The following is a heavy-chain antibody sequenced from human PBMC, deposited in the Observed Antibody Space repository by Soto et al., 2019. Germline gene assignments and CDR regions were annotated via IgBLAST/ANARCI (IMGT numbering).Heavy chain of an antibody. Sequence: QVQLVEAGGGVVQTGRSLRLSCAASGFTFSSYAMHWVRQAPGKGLEWVAVISYDGSNKYYADSVKGRFTISRDNSKNTLYLQMNSLRAEDTAVYYCARDTGGYHFQHWGQGTLVTVSS. V-gene: IGHV3-30-3*01. J-gene: IGHJ1*01. CDR2: ISYDGSNK. CDR3: ARDTGGYHFQH. D-gene: IGHD5-12*01. CDR1: GFTFSSYA.